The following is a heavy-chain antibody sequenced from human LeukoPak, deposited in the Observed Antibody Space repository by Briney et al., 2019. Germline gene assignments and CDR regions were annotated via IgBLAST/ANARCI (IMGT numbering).Heavy chain of an antibody. Sequence: GGSLRLSCAASGFTFSSYAMHWVRQAPGKGLEWVAVISYDGSNKYYADSVKGRFAISRDNSKNTLYLQVNSLRAEDTAVYYCAKDRGSIAAGGSDYWGQGTLVTVSS. J-gene: IGHJ4*02. D-gene: IGHD6-13*01. V-gene: IGHV3-30*09. CDR2: ISYDGSNK. CDR1: GFTFSSYA. CDR3: AKDRGSIAAGGSDY.